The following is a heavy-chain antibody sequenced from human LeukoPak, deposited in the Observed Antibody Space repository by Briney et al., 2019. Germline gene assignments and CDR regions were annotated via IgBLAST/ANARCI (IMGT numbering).Heavy chain of an antibody. CDR3: ATDITALDY. CDR2: INPKNGGT. J-gene: IGHJ4*02. CDR1: GYNFNDYY. V-gene: IGHV1-2*02. Sequence: ASVKVSCKASGYNFNDYYLHWVRQAPGQGLEWMGWINPKNGGTYYAEKLQGRVTMTRDTSITTVYMELSGLRSDDTAIYYCATDITALDYWGQGTLVTVSS. D-gene: IGHD3-10*01.